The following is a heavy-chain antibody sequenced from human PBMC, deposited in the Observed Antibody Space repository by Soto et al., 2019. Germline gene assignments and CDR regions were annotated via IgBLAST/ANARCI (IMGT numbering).Heavy chain of an antibody. CDR3: AKQLYCGGDCYPDGYGMDV. CDR2: ISYDGSNK. J-gene: IGHJ6*02. D-gene: IGHD2-21*02. CDR1: GFTFSSYG. V-gene: IGHV3-30*18. Sequence: QVQLVESGGGVVQPGRSLRLSCAASGFTFSSYGMHWVRQAPGKGLEWVAVISYDGSNKYYADSVKGRFTISRDNSKNTLYLQMNSLRAEDTAVYYCAKQLYCGGDCYPDGYGMDVWGQGTTVTVSS.